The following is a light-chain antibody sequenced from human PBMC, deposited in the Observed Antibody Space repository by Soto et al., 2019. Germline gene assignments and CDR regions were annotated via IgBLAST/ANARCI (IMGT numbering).Light chain of an antibody. CDR3: KSYTTSNTFV. Sequence: HSVLTQPASVSGSPVQSITISCSVTRADIGVDKAVSGDQHPPGTAPKPVIYEVSTRPSGVSDRFSGSKSGNTASLTISELQAEDAADYYCKSYTTSNTFVFGSGTKVTVL. CDR1: RADIGVDKA. V-gene: IGLV2-14*01. J-gene: IGLJ1*01. CDR2: EVS.